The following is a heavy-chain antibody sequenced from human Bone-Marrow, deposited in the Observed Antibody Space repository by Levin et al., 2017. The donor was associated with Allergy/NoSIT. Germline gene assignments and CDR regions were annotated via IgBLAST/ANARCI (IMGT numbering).Heavy chain of an antibody. Sequence: SETLSLTCTVSGYSISSGYYWGWIRQSPGKGLEWFGTIYQSGSTYYTSSLRSRVTISVDRSKNQFSLTLTSVTAADTAVYFCARFGASRTLSVAYYYYGMDVWGQGTTVTVSS. CDR2: IYQSGST. CDR1: GYSISSGYY. CDR3: ARFGASRTLSVAYYYYGMDV. D-gene: IGHD3-16*01. V-gene: IGHV4-38-2*02. J-gene: IGHJ6*02.